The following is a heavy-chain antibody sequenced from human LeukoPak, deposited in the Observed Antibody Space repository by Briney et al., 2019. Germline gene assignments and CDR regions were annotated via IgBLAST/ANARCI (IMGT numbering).Heavy chain of an antibody. CDR2: IYYSGST. J-gene: IGHJ6*02. CDR1: GGSISSYY. Sequence: SETLSLTCTVSGGSISSYYWSWIRQPPGKGLEWIGYIYYSGSTNYNPSLKSRVTISVDTSKNQFSLKLSSVTAADTAVYYCARDRYSSSWYEGYGMDVWGQGTTVTVSS. V-gene: IGHV4-59*01. D-gene: IGHD6-13*01. CDR3: ARDRYSSSWYEGYGMDV.